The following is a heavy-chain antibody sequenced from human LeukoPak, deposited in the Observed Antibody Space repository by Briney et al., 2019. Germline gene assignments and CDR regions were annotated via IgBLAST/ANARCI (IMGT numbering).Heavy chain of an antibody. CDR1: GFTFSSYG. CDR2: ISGSGGST. D-gene: IGHD5-24*01. V-gene: IGHV3-23*01. Sequence: QSGGSLRLSCAASGFTFSSYGMHWVRQAPGKGLEWVSTISGSGGSTYYADSVKGRFTISRDNSKNTLYLQMNSLRAEDTAVYYCAKGGLIGYNSYYFYYMDVWGKGTTVTISS. CDR3: AKGGLIGYNSYYFYYMDV. J-gene: IGHJ6*03.